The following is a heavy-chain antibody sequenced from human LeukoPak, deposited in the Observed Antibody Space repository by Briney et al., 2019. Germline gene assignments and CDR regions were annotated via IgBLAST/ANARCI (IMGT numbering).Heavy chain of an antibody. CDR2: IYHSGGT. Sequence: SETLSLTCAVSGGSISNGNWWSWVRQSPGKGLEWIGEIYHSGGTNYNPSLKSRVTISLDTSRNQFSLKLSSVTAADTAVYYCARDPRYYYDSSGYGWGQGTLVTVSS. V-gene: IGHV4-4*02. J-gene: IGHJ4*02. D-gene: IGHD3-22*01. CDR3: ARDPRYYYDSSGYG. CDR1: GGSISNGNW.